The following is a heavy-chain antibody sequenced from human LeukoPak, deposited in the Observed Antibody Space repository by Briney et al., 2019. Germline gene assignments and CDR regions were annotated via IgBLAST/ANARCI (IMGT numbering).Heavy chain of an antibody. J-gene: IGHJ5*02. CDR1: GFTLSSYS. CDR3: ARDFESGHSNWFDP. D-gene: IGHD2-8*02. V-gene: IGHV3-21*01. Sequence: GGSLRLSCAASGFTLSSYSMNWVRQAPGKGLEWVSSISSSSSYIYYADSVKGRFTISRDNAKNSLYLQMNSLRAEDTAVYYCARDFESGHSNWFDPWGQGTLVTVSS. CDR2: ISSSSSYI.